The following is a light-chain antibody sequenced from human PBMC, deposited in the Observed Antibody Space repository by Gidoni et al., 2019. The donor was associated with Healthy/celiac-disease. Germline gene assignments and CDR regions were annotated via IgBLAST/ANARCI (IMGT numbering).Light chain of an antibody. CDR3: QQRSNWPLSLT. CDR1: QSVSSC. J-gene: IGKJ4*01. Sequence: DIVLTQSPATLSLSPVERATLSCRASQSVSSCLAWYQQKPGQAPRLLIYDASNRATGIPARFSGSGSGTDFTLTISGLEPEDFAVYYCQQRSNWPLSLTFGGGTKVEIK. V-gene: IGKV3-11*01. CDR2: DAS.